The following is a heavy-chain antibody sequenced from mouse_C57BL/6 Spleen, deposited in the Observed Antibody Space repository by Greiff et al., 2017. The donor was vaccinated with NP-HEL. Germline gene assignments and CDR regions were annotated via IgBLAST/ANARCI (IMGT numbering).Heavy chain of an antibody. J-gene: IGHJ1*03. CDR1: GYSFTSYY. V-gene: IGHV1-66*01. D-gene: IGHD2-4*01. CDR3: ARCFYDYDEGYFDV. Sequence: QVQLKQSGPELVKPGASVKISCKASGYSFTSYYIHWVKQRPGQGLEWIGWIYPGSGNTKYNEKFKGKATLTADTSSSTAYMQLSSLTSEDSAVYYCARCFYDYDEGYFDVWGTGTTVTVSS. CDR2: IYPGSGNT.